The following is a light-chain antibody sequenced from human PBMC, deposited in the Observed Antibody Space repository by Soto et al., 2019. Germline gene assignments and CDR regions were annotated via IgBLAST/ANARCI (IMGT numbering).Light chain of an antibody. CDR3: QQSIHLPLT. J-gene: IGKJ4*01. CDR2: AAS. V-gene: IGKV1-12*01. CDR1: QGIDNS. Sequence: DIQMTQSPSTVSASVGDSVTLTCRANQGIDNSLAWYQQKPGMTPKLLISAASTLPSGVPTRFSGSGSGTEFTLTINSLQSEDFATYFCQQSIHLPLTFGGGTKVEIK.